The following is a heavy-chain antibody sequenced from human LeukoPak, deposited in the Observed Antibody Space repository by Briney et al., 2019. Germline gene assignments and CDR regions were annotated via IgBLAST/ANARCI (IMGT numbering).Heavy chain of an antibody. J-gene: IGHJ4*02. D-gene: IGHD4-17*01. V-gene: IGHV1-69*13. CDR1: GYTFTSYY. CDR3: AQRGDSTDY. Sequence: SVKVSCKASGYTFTSYYMHWVRQAPGQGLEWMGGIIPIFGTANYAQKFQGRVTITADESTSTAYMELSSLRSEDTAVYYCAQRGDSTDYWGQGTLVTVSS. CDR2: IIPIFGTA.